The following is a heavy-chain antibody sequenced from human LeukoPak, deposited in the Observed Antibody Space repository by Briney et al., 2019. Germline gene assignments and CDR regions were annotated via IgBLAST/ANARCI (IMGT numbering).Heavy chain of an antibody. CDR1: GFTFSSYG. V-gene: IGHV3-30*18. CDR3: AKGEIYYYGMDV. Sequence: GGSLRLSCAASGFTFSSYGMHWVRQAPGKGLEWVAVISYGGSSKYCADSVKGRFTISRDNSKNTLYLQMNSLGAEDTAVYYCAKGEIYYYGMDVWGQGTTVTVSS. J-gene: IGHJ6*02. CDR2: ISYGGSSK.